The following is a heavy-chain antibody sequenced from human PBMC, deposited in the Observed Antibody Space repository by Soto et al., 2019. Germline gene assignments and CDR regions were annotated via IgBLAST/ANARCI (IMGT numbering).Heavy chain of an antibody. J-gene: IGHJ4*02. CDR1: GDSVSSNSAA. Sequence: SQTLSLTCAISGDSVSSNSAAWHWVRQSPSRGLEWLGRTYYGSKWYNDYAVSVKSRITINPDTSKNQISLQLNSVTPEDTAVYYCVRLIGNSWLDYWGQGTLVTVSS. D-gene: IGHD6-13*01. V-gene: IGHV6-1*01. CDR3: VRLIGNSWLDY. CDR2: TYYGSKWYN.